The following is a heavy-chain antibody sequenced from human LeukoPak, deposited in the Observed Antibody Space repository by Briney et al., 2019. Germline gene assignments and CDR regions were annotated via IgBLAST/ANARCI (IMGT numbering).Heavy chain of an antibody. D-gene: IGHD6-19*01. Sequence: ASVKVSCEASGYTFTSYAMHWVRQAPGQRLEWMGWINAGNGNTKYSQKFQGRVTITRDTSASTAYMELSSLRSEDTAVYYCARDRIAVAGTGGFDYWGQGTLVTVSS. V-gene: IGHV1-3*01. CDR3: ARDRIAVAGTGGFDY. J-gene: IGHJ4*02. CDR1: GYTFTSYA. CDR2: INAGNGNT.